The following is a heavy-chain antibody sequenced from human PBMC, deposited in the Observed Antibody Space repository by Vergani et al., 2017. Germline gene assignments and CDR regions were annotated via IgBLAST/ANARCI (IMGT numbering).Heavy chain of an antibody. D-gene: IGHD2-21*02. Sequence: QVQLVESGGGVVQPGGSLRLSCAASGFTFTNYGMHWVRQAPGKGLEWVAFTRFDGIVEYYGDSVRGRFTISRDNSKNALYLQMNRLRPEDTAVYYCATAGAEYCGDDSCSGCFDYWGQGTLVIVAS. V-gene: IGHV3-30*02. CDR1: GFTFTNYG. CDR2: TRFDGIVE. J-gene: IGHJ4*02. CDR3: ATAGAEYCGDDSCSGCFDY.